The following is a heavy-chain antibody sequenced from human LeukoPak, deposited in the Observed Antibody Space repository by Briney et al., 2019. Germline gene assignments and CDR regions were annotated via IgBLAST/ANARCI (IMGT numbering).Heavy chain of an antibody. Sequence: PGGSLRLSCAASGFIFSNYWMHWVRQAPGKGLVWVSRIDGDGSSVSYADSVKGRFTISRDNAKNTLYLQMDSLRAEDTAVYYCARDHSIAAAGYYFDYWGQGTLVTVSS. V-gene: IGHV3-74*01. CDR2: IDGDGSSV. J-gene: IGHJ4*02. CDR3: ARDHSIAAAGYYFDY. D-gene: IGHD6-13*01. CDR1: GFIFSNYW.